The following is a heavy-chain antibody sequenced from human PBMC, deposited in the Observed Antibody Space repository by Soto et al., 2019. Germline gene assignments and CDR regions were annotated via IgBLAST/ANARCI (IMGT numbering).Heavy chain of an antibody. V-gene: IGHV4-31*03. J-gene: IGHJ5*02. CDR2: IYYSGST. CDR3: ARVDTGYEANRFDP. D-gene: IGHD5-12*01. Sequence: QVQLQESGPGLVKPSQTLSLTCTVSGGSISSGGYYWSWIRQHPGKVLEWIGYIYYSGSTYYNPSLKRRVTIPVDTSKNHFPLKLSSVTAAATAVYYCARVDTGYEANRFDPGGQGTLVTVSS. CDR1: GGSISSGGYY.